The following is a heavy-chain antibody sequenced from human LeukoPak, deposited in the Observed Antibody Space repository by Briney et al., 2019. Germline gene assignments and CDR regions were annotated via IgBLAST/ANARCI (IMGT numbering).Heavy chain of an antibody. CDR1: GGTFSSYA. V-gene: IGHV1-69*13. J-gene: IGHJ4*02. D-gene: IGHD6-19*01. CDR2: IIPIFGTA. Sequence: ASVKVSCKASGGTFSSYAISWVRQAPGQGLEWMGRIIPIFGTANYAQKFQGRVTITADESTSTAYMELSSLRSEDTAVYYCSAGSSGWSGARFYYFDYWGQGTLVTVSS. CDR3: SAGSSGWSGARFYYFDY.